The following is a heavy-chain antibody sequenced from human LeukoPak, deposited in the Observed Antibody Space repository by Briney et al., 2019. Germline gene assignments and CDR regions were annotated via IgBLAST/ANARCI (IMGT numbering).Heavy chain of an antibody. CDR2: FHYSGTP. J-gene: IGHJ4*02. V-gene: IGHV4-39*01. Sequence: SETLTLTCTVSDDSISTNSYYWNWIRQPTGKGLEWVASFHYSGTPYYSPSLSSGISIFLETSKRQFSLTLRSVTASGTAVYYCMRGDDSYKLGIFWGQRTRDTVSS. CDR1: DDSISTNSYY. D-gene: IGHD7-27*01. CDR3: MRGDDSYKLGIF.